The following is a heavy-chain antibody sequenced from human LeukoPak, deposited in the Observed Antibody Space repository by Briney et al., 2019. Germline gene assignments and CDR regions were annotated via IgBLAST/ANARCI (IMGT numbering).Heavy chain of an antibody. Sequence: PGGSLRLSCAVSGITFSSYWMHWVRQDPGRGLLWVSRINTQGTYTNYADSVKGRFTISRDNAQSTLYLQMSSLRADDTAVYYCVIDLGDYNDFWGQGTLVSVSS. CDR1: GITFSSYW. D-gene: IGHD2-15*01. CDR3: VIDLGDYNDF. V-gene: IGHV3-74*01. J-gene: IGHJ4*02. CDR2: INTQGTYT.